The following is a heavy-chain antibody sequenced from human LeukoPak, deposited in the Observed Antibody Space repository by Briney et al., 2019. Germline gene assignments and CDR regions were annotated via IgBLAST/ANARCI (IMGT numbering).Heavy chain of an antibody. CDR1: GGSFSGYY. Sequence: SETLSLTCAVYGGSFSGYYWSWIRQPPGKGLEWIGEINHSGGTNYNPSLKSRVTISVDTSKNQFSLKLSSVTAADTAVYYCARGGKGRAKLDYWGQGTLVTVSP. J-gene: IGHJ4*02. V-gene: IGHV4-34*01. CDR3: ARGGKGRAKLDY. D-gene: IGHD2-15*01. CDR2: INHSGGT.